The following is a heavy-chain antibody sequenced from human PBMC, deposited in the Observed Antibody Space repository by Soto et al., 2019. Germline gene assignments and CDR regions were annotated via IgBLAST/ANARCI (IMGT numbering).Heavy chain of an antibody. CDR2: IIPSFATG. V-gene: IGHV1-69*06. D-gene: IGHD3-10*01. CDR1: GGTFGNSA. CDR3: ARSYYGSGSYWFYGMDV. Sequence: QVQLVQSGAEVKKPGSSVKVSCKASGGTFGNSAISWVRQAPGQGLEWMGGIIPSFATGNSAPEFQGRLTITADKSTTTAYMELCSLRSEDTAVYYCARSYYGSGSYWFYGMDVWGQGTTVTVSS. J-gene: IGHJ6*02.